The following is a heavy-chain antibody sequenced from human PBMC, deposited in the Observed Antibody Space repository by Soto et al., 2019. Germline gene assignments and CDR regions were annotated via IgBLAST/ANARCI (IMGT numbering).Heavy chain of an antibody. CDR3: ARVNSSRYYYGMDV. CDR1: GGSISSGGYY. V-gene: IGHV4-31*03. D-gene: IGHD6-13*01. J-gene: IGHJ6*02. Sequence: SETLSLTCTVSGGSISSGGYYWSWIRQHPGKGLEWIGYIYYSGSTYYNPSLKSRVTISVDTSKNQFSLKLRSVTAADTAVYYCARVNSSRYYYGMDVWGQGTTVTVSS. CDR2: IYYSGST.